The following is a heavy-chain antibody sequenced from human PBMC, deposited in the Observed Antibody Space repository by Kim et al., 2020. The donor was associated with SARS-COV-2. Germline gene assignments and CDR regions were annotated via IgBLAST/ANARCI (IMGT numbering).Heavy chain of an antibody. Sequence: GGSLRLSCAASGFTVNGASMTWVRLAPGKGLEWVSLISGGGDRYYADSVKGRFTISRDNSNNTLYLQMDSLRAEDTAVYYCAGPHGDPGGQGTLGTASS. J-gene: IGHJ5*02. CDR2: ISGGGDR. CDR1: GFTVNGAS. CDR3: AGPHGDP. V-gene: IGHV3-66*04.